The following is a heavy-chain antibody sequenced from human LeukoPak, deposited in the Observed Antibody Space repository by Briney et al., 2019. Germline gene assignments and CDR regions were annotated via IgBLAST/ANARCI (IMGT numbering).Heavy chain of an antibody. V-gene: IGHV3-23*01. D-gene: IGHD1-26*01. CDR1: GFIFSDYG. CDR2: VIGSDNI. J-gene: IGHJ4*02. Sequence: PGESLRLSCVASGFIFSDYGMNWVRQAPGKGLEWVSFVIGSDNIYFPGFAKGRFTISRDNSKNTLYLQMNKLRAEDTAIYYCEKDGWADWGQGTLVTVSS. CDR3: EKDGWAD.